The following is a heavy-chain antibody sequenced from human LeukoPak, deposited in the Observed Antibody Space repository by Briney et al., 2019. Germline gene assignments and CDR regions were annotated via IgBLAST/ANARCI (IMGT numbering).Heavy chain of an antibody. CDR3: AKSYYYDSRGSYYLGY. J-gene: IGHJ4*02. Sequence: GGSLRLSCAASGFTFSSYGMHWVRQAPGKGLEWVAVISYDGSNKYYADSVKGRFTISRDNSKNTLYLQMNSLRADDTAVYYCAKSYYYDSRGSYYLGYWGQGTLVTVSS. V-gene: IGHV3-30*18. CDR1: GFTFSSYG. D-gene: IGHD3-22*01. CDR2: ISYDGSNK.